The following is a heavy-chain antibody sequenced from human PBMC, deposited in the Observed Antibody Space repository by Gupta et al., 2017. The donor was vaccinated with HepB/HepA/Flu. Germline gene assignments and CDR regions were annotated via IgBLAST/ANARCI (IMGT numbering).Heavy chain of an antibody. CDR2: ISGKRDDL. D-gene: IGHD3-10*01. V-gene: IGHV3-9*01. CDR1: GFTFADYA. CDR3: AKDKLAGLTLPHGSVDA. J-gene: IGHJ5*01. Sequence: EVQLVESGGGLVQPGRSLRLSCAASGFTFADYAMNWVRKAQGKGLEWVSSISGKRDDLRYAEHVKGRFTVSRDNTRNSLYLRMDSLRPEDTARDVGAKDKLAGLTLPHGSVDAWGTGILVTGS.